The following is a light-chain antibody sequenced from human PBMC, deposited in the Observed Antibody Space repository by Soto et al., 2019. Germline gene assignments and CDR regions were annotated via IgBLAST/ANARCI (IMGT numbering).Light chain of an antibody. CDR3: QQYIYWPRT. CDR1: QGVTSS. CDR2: DVS. V-gene: IGKV3-15*01. J-gene: IGKJ1*01. Sequence: ETVMTQSPATLSVSPGERATLSCRASQGVTSSLAWYQQTPGQAPRLLIYDVSTRATGIPARFSGSGSGTGFTLTISSLQSEDFAVYYCQQYIYWPRTFGQGTRVEI.